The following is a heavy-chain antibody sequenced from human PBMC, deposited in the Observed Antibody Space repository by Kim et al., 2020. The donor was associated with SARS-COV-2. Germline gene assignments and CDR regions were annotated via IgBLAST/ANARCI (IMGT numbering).Heavy chain of an antibody. V-gene: IGHV3-30*18. CDR3: AKQQQMDGMDV. CDR1: GFTFTNYA. D-gene: IGHD6-13*01. J-gene: IGHJ6*02. CDR2: LSYDGSNK. Sequence: GGSLRLSCAASGFTFTNYAMHWVRQAPGKGLEWVAVLSYDGSNKYYADSVKGRFTISRDISKNTLYLQMNSLRAEDTAIYYCAKQQQMDGMDVWGQGTTVTVSS.